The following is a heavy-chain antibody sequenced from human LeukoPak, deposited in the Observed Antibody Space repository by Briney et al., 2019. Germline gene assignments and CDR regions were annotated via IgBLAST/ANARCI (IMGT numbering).Heavy chain of an antibody. D-gene: IGHD3-22*01. CDR2: MYYSGST. CDR3: ARPYYYDSRTDP. V-gene: IGHV4-30-4*01. Sequence: SETLSLTCTVSGGSISSGDYYWSWIRQPPGKGLEWIAYMYYSGSTYYNPSLKSRVTMSADTSKNQFSLKLSSVTAADTAVYYCARPYYYDSRTDPWGQGTLVTVSS. CDR1: GGSISSGDYY. J-gene: IGHJ5*02.